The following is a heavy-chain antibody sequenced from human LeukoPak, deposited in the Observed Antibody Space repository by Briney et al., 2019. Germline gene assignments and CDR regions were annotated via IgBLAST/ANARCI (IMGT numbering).Heavy chain of an antibody. D-gene: IGHD3-16*01. J-gene: IGHJ6*02. CDR3: ARFGVDNDMDV. V-gene: IGHV4-59*11. Sequence: SETLSLTCSVSDSSISGHYWTWIGQPPGKGLNWIGQIHDAGKPDYNPSLKSRITISVDTSKNHASLQVSSVTAADSAIYYCARFGVDNDMDVWGHGTTVIVSS. CDR2: IHDAGKP. CDR1: DSSISGHY.